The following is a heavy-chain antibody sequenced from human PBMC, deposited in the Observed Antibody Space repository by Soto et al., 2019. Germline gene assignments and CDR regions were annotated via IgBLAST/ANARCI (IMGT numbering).Heavy chain of an antibody. CDR1: GGTFSSYA. CDR2: IIPIFGTA. V-gene: IGHV1-69*13. CDR3: ARDRYCSGGSCYSSPDY. D-gene: IGHD2-15*01. J-gene: IGHJ4*02. Sequence: ASVKVSCKASGGTFSSYAISWVRQAPGQGLEWMGGIIPIFGTANYAQKFQGRVTITADESTSTAYMELSSLRSEDTAVYYCARDRYCSGGSCYSSPDYWGQGTLVTVSS.